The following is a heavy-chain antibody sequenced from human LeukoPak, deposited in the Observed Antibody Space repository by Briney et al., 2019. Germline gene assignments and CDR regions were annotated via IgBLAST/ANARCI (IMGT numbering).Heavy chain of an antibody. V-gene: IGHV1-18*01. CDR2: ISAYNGNT. D-gene: IGHD3-22*01. CDR3: ARVGGYYDSSGYKSGRFDP. CDR1: GYTFTSYG. J-gene: IGHJ5*02. Sequence: ASVKVSCKASGYTFTSYGISWVRQAPGQGLEWMGWISAYNGNTNYAQKLQGRVTMTTDTSTSTAYMELRSLRSDDTAVYYCARVGGYYDSSGYKSGRFDPWGQGTLVTVSS.